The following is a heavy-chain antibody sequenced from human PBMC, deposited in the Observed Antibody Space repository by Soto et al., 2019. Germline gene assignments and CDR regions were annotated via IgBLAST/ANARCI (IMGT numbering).Heavy chain of an antibody. Sequence: GESLKISCKGSGYSFTSYWIDWVRQAPGQGLEWVGWMNPNTGNIKYSHKFEDRVSITRDTATSTAYMELRGLRSEDTAVYFCTREAIVAENWFDPWGQGTLVTVSS. J-gene: IGHJ5*02. CDR1: GYSFTSYW. V-gene: IGHV1-3*01. CDR3: TREAIVAENWFDP. CDR2: MNPNTGNI. D-gene: IGHD5-12*01.